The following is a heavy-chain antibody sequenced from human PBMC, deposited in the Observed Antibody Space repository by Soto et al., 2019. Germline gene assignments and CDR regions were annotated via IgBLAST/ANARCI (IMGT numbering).Heavy chain of an antibody. CDR3: VRDGTKTLREWFDP. V-gene: IGHV4-4*07. Sequence: SETLSLTCTVSGASISGYYWSWIRKSAGKGLEWIGRIYATGTTDYNPSLKSRVMMSVDTSKKQFSLKLRSVTAADTAVYYCVRDGTKTLREWFDPWGQGISVTVSS. CDR2: IYATGTT. CDR1: GASISGYY. J-gene: IGHJ5*02. D-gene: IGHD1-1*01.